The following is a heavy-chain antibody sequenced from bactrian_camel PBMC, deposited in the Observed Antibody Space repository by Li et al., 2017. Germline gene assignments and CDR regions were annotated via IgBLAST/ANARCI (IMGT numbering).Heavy chain of an antibody. CDR2: INLGGSRT. V-gene: IGHV3S31*01. CDR3: AADGSSWYHYYR. J-gene: IGHJ4*01. CDR1: GFAFSSYA. D-gene: IGHD6*01. Sequence: VQLVESGGGLVQPGGSLRLSCAAAGFAFSSYAMNWVRQVPGKGLEWVSAINLGGSRTYYADSVRGRFTISKDVAKNTLYLQMNSLKSDDTAMYFCAADGSSWYHYYRWGRGTQVTVS.